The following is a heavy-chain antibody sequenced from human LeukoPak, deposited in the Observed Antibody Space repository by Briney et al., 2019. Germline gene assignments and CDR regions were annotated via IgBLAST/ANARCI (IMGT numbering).Heavy chain of an antibody. CDR1: GFSFSMYS. CDR2: INDRGGYI. D-gene: IGHD3-22*01. Sequence: PGGSLRLSCAASGFSFSMYSMAWVRQAPGKGLEWVSVINDRGGYIQDADSVKGRFTISRDNYQNTLYLRMNSLRVEDTAIYYCAKSDYYDSSGHPSSFDYWGQGTLVTVSS. CDR3: AKSDYYDSSGHPSSFDY. V-gene: IGHV3-23*01. J-gene: IGHJ4*02.